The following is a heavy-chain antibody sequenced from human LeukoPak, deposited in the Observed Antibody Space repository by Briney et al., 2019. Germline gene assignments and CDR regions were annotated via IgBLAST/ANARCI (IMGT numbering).Heavy chain of an antibody. D-gene: IGHD1-26*01. CDR3: ARVEWEDYYYYMDV. V-gene: IGHV3-74*01. J-gene: IGHJ6*03. CDR2: INTDGSST. CDR1: GFTFSSYW. Sequence: GGSLRLSCAASGFTFSSYWMHWVRQAPGKGLVWVSRINTDGSSTSYADSVKGRFTISRDNAKNTLYLQMNSLRAEDTAVYHCARVEWEDYYYYMDVWGKGTTVTVSS.